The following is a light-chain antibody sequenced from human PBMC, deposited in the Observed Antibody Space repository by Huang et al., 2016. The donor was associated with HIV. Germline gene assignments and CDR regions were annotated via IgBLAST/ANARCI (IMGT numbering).Light chain of an antibody. V-gene: IGKV4-1*01. J-gene: IGKJ2*01. CDR2: WAS. CDR1: QSLLYSSNNKHY. CDR3: QQYYNTPLT. Sequence: DIVMTQSPDSLAVSLGERATINCRSSQSLLYSSNNKHYLAWYQQKPGQAPKLLIYWASARDAGVPDRFTGSGSGTVFTLTISSLQAEDVAIYYCQQYYNTPLTFGQGTKLVIK.